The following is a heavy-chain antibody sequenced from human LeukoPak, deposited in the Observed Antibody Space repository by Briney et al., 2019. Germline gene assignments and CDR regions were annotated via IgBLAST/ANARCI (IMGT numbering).Heavy chain of an antibody. D-gene: IGHD6-25*01. CDR3: ARHGIAAARRLDY. CDR2: IYYSGST. CDR1: GGSLSSYY. J-gene: IGHJ4*02. Sequence: SETLSLTCTVSGGSLSSYYWSWIWQPPGKGLEWIGYIYYSGSTNYNPSLNSRVTISVDTSKNQFSLKLSSVTAADTAVYYCARHGIAAARRLDYWGQGTLVTVSS. V-gene: IGHV4-59*08.